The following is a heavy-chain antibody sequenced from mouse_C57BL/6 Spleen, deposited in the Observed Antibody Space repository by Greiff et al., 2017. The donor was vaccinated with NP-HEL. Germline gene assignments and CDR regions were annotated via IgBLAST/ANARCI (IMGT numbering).Heavy chain of an antibody. V-gene: IGHV5-17*01. J-gene: IGHJ4*01. D-gene: IGHD2-4*01. CDR2: ISSGSSTI. Sequence: EVQVVESGGGLVKPGGSLKLSCAASGFTFSDYGMHWVRQAPEKGLEWVAYISSGSSTIYYADTVKGRFTISRDNAKNTLFLQMTSLRSEDTAMYYCARGRENEYDGGAYYAMDYWGQGTSVTVSS. CDR3: ARGRENEYDGGAYYAMDY. CDR1: GFTFSDYG.